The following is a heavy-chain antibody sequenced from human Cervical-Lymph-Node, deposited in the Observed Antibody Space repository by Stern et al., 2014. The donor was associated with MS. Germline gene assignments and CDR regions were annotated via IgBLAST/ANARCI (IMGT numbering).Heavy chain of an antibody. V-gene: IGHV2-5*02. J-gene: IGHJ4*02. D-gene: IGHD6-6*01. CDR1: GFSLTTNGVA. Sequence: QVTLKESGPTLVIPTQTLTLTCTFSGFSLTTNGVAVGWIRQPPGKALDGLALIYWDDDTRYSPSLKSRLTITKDTSKNQVLLTMTNVEPVDTATYYCAHRDDWQLDFAYWGQGILVTVSS. CDR2: IYWDDDT. CDR3: AHRDDWQLDFAY.